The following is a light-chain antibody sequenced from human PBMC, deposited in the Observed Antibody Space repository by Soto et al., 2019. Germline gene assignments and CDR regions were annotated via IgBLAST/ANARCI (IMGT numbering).Light chain of an antibody. Sequence: QSALTQPASVSGSPGQSITISCTGTSSDVGGYNYVSWYQRHPGKAPKLMIYEVSNRPSGVSSRFSGSKSGNTASLTISGLQAEDEADYYCSSYTSSSTVVFGGGTKVTVL. CDR3: SSYTSSSTVV. CDR1: SSDVGGYNY. J-gene: IGLJ2*01. V-gene: IGLV2-14*01. CDR2: EVS.